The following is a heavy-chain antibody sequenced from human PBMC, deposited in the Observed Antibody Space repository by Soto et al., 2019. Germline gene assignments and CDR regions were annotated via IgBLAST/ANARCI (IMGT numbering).Heavy chain of an antibody. V-gene: IGHV5-10-1*01. J-gene: IGHJ5*01. CDR3: ARVHKNWFDS. CDR1: GYNFTSSW. CDR2: IDPSDSNT. Sequence: GESLKISCKASGYNFTSSWLHRARQIPGKGLEWLGKIDPSDSNTNYSPSFEGHVTISTDNSITTAYLQWSSLRASDTALYFCARVHKNWFDSWAQGTMVTVSS.